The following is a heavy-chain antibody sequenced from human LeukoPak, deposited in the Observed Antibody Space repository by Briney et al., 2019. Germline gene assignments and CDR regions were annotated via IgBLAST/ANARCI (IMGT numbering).Heavy chain of an antibody. CDR1: GFTFDDYG. V-gene: IGHV3-11*05. J-gene: IGHJ6*02. D-gene: IGHD2-2*01. CDR2: ISSSSYT. CDR3: ARGLRPGVVVPAAYYYYYGMDV. Sequence: GGSLRLSCAASGFTFDDYGMSWIRQAPGKGLEWVSYISSSSYTNYADSVKGRFTISRDNAKNSLYLQMNSLRAEDTAVYYCARGLRPGVVVPAAYYYYYGMDVWGQGTTVTVSS.